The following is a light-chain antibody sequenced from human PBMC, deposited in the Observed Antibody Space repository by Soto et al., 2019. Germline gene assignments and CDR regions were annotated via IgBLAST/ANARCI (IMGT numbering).Light chain of an antibody. V-gene: IGLV4-69*01. J-gene: IGLJ2*01. CDR3: QTWDTGIQV. CDR1: SGHSTYT. CDR2: LKNDGSH. Sequence: QSVLTQSPSASASPGASVKLTCTLSSGHSTYTIAWHQQHPGKGPRYLMRLKNDGSHTKGDGLPDRFSGSSFGAERYLTISSLQSEDEADYYCQTWDTGIQVFGAGTKLTVL.